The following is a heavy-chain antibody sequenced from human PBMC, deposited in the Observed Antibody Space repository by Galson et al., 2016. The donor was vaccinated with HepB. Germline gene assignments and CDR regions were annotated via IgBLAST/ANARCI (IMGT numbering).Heavy chain of an antibody. Sequence: SLRLSCAASGFTFSAYYMSWIRQAPGKGPEWVGFIRREAYGGTTECAASVRGRFTISRDDSKSIAYLQMSSLKSEDTAVYYCTRAGQTRSWYGSEFDHWGQGTMVTVSS. CDR2: IRREAYGGTT. V-gene: IGHV3-49*03. CDR1: GFTFSAYY. CDR3: TRAGQTRSWYGSEFDH. J-gene: IGHJ4*02. D-gene: IGHD6-13*01.